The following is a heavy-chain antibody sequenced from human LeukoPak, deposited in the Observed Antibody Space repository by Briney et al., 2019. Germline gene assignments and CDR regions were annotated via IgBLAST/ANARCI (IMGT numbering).Heavy chain of an antibody. CDR3: ARVDNWGSPDAFDV. Sequence: SETLSLTCTVYGGSFTAFYWSWIRQPPGKGLEWIGEVNHSGTTSYNPSLKSRVTLSVDTSKNQFSLKLSSVTAADTAVYYCARVDNWGSPDAFDVWGQGTMITVSS. CDR1: GGSFTAFY. J-gene: IGHJ3*01. D-gene: IGHD7-27*01. CDR2: VNHSGTT. V-gene: IGHV4-34*01.